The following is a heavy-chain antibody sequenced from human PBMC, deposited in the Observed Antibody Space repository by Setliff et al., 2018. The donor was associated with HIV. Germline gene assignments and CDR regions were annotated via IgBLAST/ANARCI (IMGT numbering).Heavy chain of an antibody. CDR3: ASQVPSMLGLSLGY. CDR2: IHHSEST. D-gene: IGHD2-8*01. J-gene: IGHJ4*02. CDR1: GGSISSSHW. Sequence: LSLTCAVSGGSISSSHWWAWVRRPPGKGLEWIGEIHHSESTNYNPSLKSPVTISVDKSKNHFSLKLSSVTAADTAVYYWASQVPSMLGLSLGYWGQGTLVTVSS. V-gene: IGHV4-4*02.